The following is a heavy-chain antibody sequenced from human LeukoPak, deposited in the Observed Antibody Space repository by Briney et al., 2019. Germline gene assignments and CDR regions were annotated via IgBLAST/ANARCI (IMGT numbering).Heavy chain of an antibody. CDR2: INHSGST. V-gene: IGHV4-34*01. CDR3: ARDATYDILTGYLTLHLDY. Sequence: SETLSLTCAVYGGSFGGYYWSWNRQPPGKGLEWIGEINHSGSTNYNPSLKSRVTISVDTSKNQFSLKLSSVTAADTAVYYCARDATYDILTGYLTLHLDYWGQGTLVTVSS. J-gene: IGHJ4*02. CDR1: GGSFGGYY. D-gene: IGHD3-9*01.